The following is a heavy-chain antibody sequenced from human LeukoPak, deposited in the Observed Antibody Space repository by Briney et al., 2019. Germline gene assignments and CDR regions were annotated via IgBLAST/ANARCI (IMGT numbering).Heavy chain of an antibody. J-gene: IGHJ4*02. D-gene: IGHD2-2*01. Sequence: PSETLSLTCTVSGYSISSGYYWGWIRQPPGKGLEWIGSIYHSGSTYYNPSLKSRVTISVDTSKNQFSLKLSSVTAADTAVYYCARHRPVTYQLLYYFDYWGQGTLVTVSS. CDR3: ARHRPVTYQLLYYFDY. CDR1: GYSISSGYY. CDR2: IYHSGST. V-gene: IGHV4-38-2*02.